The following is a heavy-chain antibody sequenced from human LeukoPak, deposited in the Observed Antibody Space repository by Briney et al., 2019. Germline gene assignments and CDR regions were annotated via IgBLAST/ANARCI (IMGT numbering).Heavy chain of an antibody. Sequence: SETLSLTCTVSGGSISSGGYYWSWIRQHPGKGLEWIGYIYYSGSTYYNPSLKSRVTISVDTSKNQFSLKLSSVTAADTAVYYCARAFTFGGVIVDYWGQGTLVTVSS. CDR1: GGSISSGGYY. D-gene: IGHD3-16*02. J-gene: IGHJ4*02. V-gene: IGHV4-31*03. CDR3: ARAFTFGGVIVDY. CDR2: IYYSGST.